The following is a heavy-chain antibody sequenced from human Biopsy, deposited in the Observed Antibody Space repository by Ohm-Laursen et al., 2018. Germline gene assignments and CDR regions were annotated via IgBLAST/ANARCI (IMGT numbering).Heavy chain of an antibody. V-gene: IGHV1-69*13. D-gene: IGHD1-26*01. CDR2: NIPILGTG. CDR3: ARGPHSGSHSCFDY. CDR1: GGTFSNYG. J-gene: IGHJ4*02. Sequence: SVKVSCKAPGGTFSNYGVNWVRQAPGQGLEWLGGNIPILGTGNYAQKFQDRVTISADESASTSYMELSSLTTEDTAIYYCARGPHSGSHSCFDYWGRGTLVTVSS.